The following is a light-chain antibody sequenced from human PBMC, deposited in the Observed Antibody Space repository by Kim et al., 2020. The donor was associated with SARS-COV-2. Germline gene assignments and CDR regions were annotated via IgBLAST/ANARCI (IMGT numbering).Light chain of an antibody. CDR2: KDS. CDR1: ALPKQY. J-gene: IGLJ3*02. CDR3: QPPDRSGTGV. Sequence: SYELTQPPSVSVSPGQTARITSSGDALPKQYAYWYQQKPGQAPVLVIYKDSERPSGIPERFSVSSSGTTVTLTISVVQAENEADYYSQPPDRSGTGVFGG. V-gene: IGLV3-25*03.